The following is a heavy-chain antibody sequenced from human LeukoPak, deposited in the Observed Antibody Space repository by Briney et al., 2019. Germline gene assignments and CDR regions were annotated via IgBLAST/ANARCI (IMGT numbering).Heavy chain of an antibody. CDR3: ARDPIFGVIKDYYYMDV. J-gene: IGHJ6*03. D-gene: IGHD3-3*01. Sequence: PGGSLRLSCAASGFTFNRHTIHWVRRAPGKGLEWVAFLSRGGTNEYYADSVKGRFTISRDNSKNTLYLQMNSLRADDTAVYYCARDPIFGVIKDYYYMDVWGKGTTVTVSS. CDR2: LSRGGTNE. CDR1: GFTFNRHT. V-gene: IGHV3-30*04.